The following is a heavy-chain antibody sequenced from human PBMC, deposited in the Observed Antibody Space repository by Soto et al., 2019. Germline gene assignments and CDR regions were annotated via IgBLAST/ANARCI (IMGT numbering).Heavy chain of an antibody. J-gene: IGHJ4*02. CDR1: GLTFSSYA. CDR3: ALGYSYGYPKFDY. CDR2: ISGSGGST. Sequence: PGGSLRLPCAASGLTFSSYAMSWVRKDPGKGLEWVSAISGSGGSTYYADSVKGRFTISRDNSKNTLYLQMNSLRAEDTAVYYCALGYSYGYPKFDYWGQGTLVTVSS. D-gene: IGHD5-18*01. V-gene: IGHV3-23*01.